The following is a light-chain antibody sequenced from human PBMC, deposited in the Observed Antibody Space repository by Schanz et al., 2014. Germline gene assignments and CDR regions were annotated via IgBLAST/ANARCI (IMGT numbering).Light chain of an antibody. J-gene: IGKJ1*01. CDR1: QSVSSN. CDR3: KQYFSSPWT. V-gene: IGKV3-15*01. Sequence: EIVMTQSPATLSVSPGERATLSCRASQSVSSNLAWYQQKPGQAPRLLIYGASTRATGIPARFSGSGSGTEFTLTISSLQAEDLAVYYCKQYFSSPWTFGQGTKVEIK. CDR2: GAS.